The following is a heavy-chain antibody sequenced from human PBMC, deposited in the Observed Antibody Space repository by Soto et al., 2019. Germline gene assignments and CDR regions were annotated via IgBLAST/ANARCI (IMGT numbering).Heavy chain of an antibody. D-gene: IGHD6-19*01. CDR3: AQTLGSAVAGPGRFDL. J-gene: IGHJ2*01. V-gene: IGHV1-69*14. Sequence: QVQLVQSGAEVKKPGSSVKVSCKASGGTFNRYAISWLRQAPGQGPEWMGGITPMFGIGNYAQKFPGRVMSTAYISTTTGHMERRSLTCEYTAVYYCAQTLGSAVAGPGRFDLWGRGTRVIVSS. CDR1: GGTFNRYA. CDR2: ITPMFGIG.